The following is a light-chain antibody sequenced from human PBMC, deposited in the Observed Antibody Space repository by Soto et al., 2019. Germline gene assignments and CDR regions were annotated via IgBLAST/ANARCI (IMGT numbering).Light chain of an antibody. V-gene: IGLV1-44*01. J-gene: IGLJ3*02. Sequence: QSVLPQQPSASGTPGQRVIISCSGSSSNFGGNSANWYQQFPGTAPKVLIYSNNQRPSGVPDRFSGSKSGTSASLAISGLQSEDEADYYCAAWDDSLNGWVFGGGTKLTVL. CDR3: AAWDDSLNGWV. CDR1: SSNFGGNS. CDR2: SNN.